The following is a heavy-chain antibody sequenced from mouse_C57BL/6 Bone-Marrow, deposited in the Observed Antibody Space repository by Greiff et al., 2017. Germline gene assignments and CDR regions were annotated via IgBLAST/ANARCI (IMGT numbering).Heavy chain of an antibody. CDR1: GFTFSSYT. Sequence: EVELVESGGGLVKPGGSLKLSCAASGFTFSSYTMSWVRQTPEKRLQWVAAISGGGGNTYYPDSVKGRFTISRNNDKTILYLQRRSLRSEDTALYYCSRQVTTVLATKYFEVCGTGTTVTVSS. CDR2: ISGGGGNT. CDR3: SRQVTTVLATKYFEV. J-gene: IGHJ1*03. V-gene: IGHV5-9*01. D-gene: IGHD1-1*01.